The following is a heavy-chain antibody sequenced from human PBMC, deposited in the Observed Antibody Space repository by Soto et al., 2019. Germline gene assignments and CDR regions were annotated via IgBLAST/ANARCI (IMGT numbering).Heavy chain of an antibody. J-gene: IGHJ4*02. D-gene: IGHD3-3*01. CDR3: ARWSYLDY. V-gene: IGHV3-23*01. Sequence: PGGSLRLSCAASGFSFGSYALSWVRQAPGKGLEWVSTISGSDGKTFYADYVNVRFSISRDTSQSTLYLQMNSLRADDTAMYYCARWSYLDYWGQGTRVTVSS. CDR1: GFSFGSYA. CDR2: ISGSDGKT.